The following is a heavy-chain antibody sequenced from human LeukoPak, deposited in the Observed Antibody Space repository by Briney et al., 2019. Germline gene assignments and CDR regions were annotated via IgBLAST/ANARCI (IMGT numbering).Heavy chain of an antibody. CDR1: GGSFSGYY. CDR2: INHSGST. J-gene: IGHJ4*02. D-gene: IGHD6-13*01. V-gene: IGHV4-34*01. Sequence: PSETLSLTCAVYGGSFSGYYWSWIRQPPGKGLEWIGEINHSGSTNYNPSLKSRVTISVDTPKNQFSLKLSSVTAADTAVYYCASRGSSWYGHIDYWGQGTLVTVSS. CDR3: ASRGSSWYGHIDY.